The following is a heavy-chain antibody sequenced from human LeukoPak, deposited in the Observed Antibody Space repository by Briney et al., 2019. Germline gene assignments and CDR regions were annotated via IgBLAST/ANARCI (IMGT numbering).Heavy chain of an antibody. Sequence: GGSLRLSCAASGFRFSDFTVTWVRQAPGKGPEWVSAIGGRGGSTYYADSLGGRFTISRDNSKDMVYLQMNSLKVEDTATYYCGKEGGAWGQGTKVTVSS. CDR3: GKEGGA. V-gene: IGHV3-23*01. D-gene: IGHD3-16*01. CDR1: GFRFSDFT. J-gene: IGHJ5*02. CDR2: IGGRGGST.